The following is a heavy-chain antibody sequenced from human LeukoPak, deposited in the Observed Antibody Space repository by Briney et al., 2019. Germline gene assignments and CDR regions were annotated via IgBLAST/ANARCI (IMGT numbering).Heavy chain of an antibody. D-gene: IGHD3-16*01. CDR2: IKQDGSEK. CDR3: ARVNDYVWGSAPSDY. Sequence: GRSLRLSCAASGFTFSSHWMSWARQAPGKGLEWVANIKQDGSEKYYVDSVKGRFTISRDNAKNSLYLQMNSLRDEDTAVYYCARVNDYVWGSAPSDYWGQGTLVTVSS. V-gene: IGHV3-7*01. CDR1: GFTFSSHW. J-gene: IGHJ4*02.